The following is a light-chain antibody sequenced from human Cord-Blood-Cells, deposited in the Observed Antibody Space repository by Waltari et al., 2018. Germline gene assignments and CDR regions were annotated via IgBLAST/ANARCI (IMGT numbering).Light chain of an antibody. CDR3: MQGTHWPGT. CDR1: QSLVHSDGNTY. Sequence: DEVMTQSPPSLPVTLGQPASISCRASQSLVHSDGNTYLNWFQQSPGQSPRCLSFKVSNRDYGVPERFSGSGSGNDFALKISRVEAKDVGVYYGMQGTHWPGTFGQGTKVEI. J-gene: IGKJ1*01. V-gene: IGKV2-30*02. CDR2: KVS.